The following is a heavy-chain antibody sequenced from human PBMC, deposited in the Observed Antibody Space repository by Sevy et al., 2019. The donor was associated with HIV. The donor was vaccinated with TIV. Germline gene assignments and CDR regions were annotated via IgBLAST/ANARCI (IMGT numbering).Heavy chain of an antibody. CDR1: GYTFSTYG. CDR3: ARDRGIVLDQILFDN. Sequence: VKVSCKASGYTFSTYGISWVRQAPGQGLQWMGWISAYNGHTNYAQKVQGRVTMTIDTSTRTAYMELRSLRSDDTAVYYCARDRGIVLDQILFDNWGQGTLVTVSS. D-gene: IGHD3-10*01. J-gene: IGHJ4*02. V-gene: IGHV1-18*01. CDR2: ISAYNGHT.